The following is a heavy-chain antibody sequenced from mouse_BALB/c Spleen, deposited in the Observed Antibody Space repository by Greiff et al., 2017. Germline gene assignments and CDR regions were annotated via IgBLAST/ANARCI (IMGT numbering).Heavy chain of an antibody. CDR3: ARDIYDGYSFAY. Sequence: DVQLVESGGGLVQPGGSLKLSCAASGFTFSSYGMSWVRQTPDKRLELVATINSNGGSTYYPDSVKGRFTISRDNAKDTLYLQMSSLKSEDTAMYYCARDIYDGYSFAYWGQGTLVTVSA. V-gene: IGHV5-6-3*01. J-gene: IGHJ3*01. CDR2: INSNGGST. D-gene: IGHD2-3*01. CDR1: GFTFSSYG.